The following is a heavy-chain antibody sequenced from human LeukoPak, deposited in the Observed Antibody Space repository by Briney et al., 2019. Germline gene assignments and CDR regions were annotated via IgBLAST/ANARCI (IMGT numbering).Heavy chain of an antibody. CDR1: GFTFSSNV. CDR3: ASVLWFGGIFFDY. D-gene: IGHD3-10*01. J-gene: IGHJ4*02. Sequence: GGSLRLSCAASGFTFSSNVMIWVRQAPGKGLEWVSSIPASGGSTYYADSVKGRFTISRDNSKNSLYLQMNSLRAEDTAVYYCASVLWFGGIFFDYWGQGTLVTVSS. CDR2: IPASGGST. V-gene: IGHV3-23*01.